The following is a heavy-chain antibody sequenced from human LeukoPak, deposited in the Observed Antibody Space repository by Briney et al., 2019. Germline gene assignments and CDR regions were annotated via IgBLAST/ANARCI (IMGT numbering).Heavy chain of an antibody. V-gene: IGHV3-30*02. D-gene: IGHD3-16*01. CDR2: IRSDGSNK. CDR3: AKDGGLGDYGDY. CDR1: GFIFRGYG. J-gene: IGHJ4*02. Sequence: PGGSLRLSCAASGFIFRGYGMHWVRQAPGKGLEWVAFIRSDGSNKYYADSMKGRFTISRDNSKNTLYLQMSSLRAEDTAVYYCAKDGGLGDYGDYWGQGTLVTVSS.